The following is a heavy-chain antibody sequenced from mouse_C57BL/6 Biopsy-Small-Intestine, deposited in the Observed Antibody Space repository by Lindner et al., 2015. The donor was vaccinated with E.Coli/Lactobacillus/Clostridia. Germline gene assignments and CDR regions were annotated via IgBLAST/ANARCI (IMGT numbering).Heavy chain of an antibody. V-gene: IGHV1-81*01. Sequence: VQLQESGAVLARPGASVKLSCKASGYTFTSYGISWVKQRTGQGLEWIGEIYPRSGNTYYNEKFKGKATLTADKSSSTAYMELRSLTSEDSAVYFCARANYGSVMDYWGQGTSVTVSS. J-gene: IGHJ4*01. CDR1: GYTFTSYG. D-gene: IGHD1-1*01. CDR3: ARANYGSVMDY. CDR2: IYPRSGNT.